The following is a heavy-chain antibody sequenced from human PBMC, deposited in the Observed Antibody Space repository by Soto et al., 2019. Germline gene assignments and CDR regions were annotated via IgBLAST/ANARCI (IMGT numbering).Heavy chain of an antibody. D-gene: IGHD1-26*01. CDR1: GFTFSSYG. CDR2: ISYDGSNK. J-gene: IGHJ5*02. Sequence: GGSLRLSCAASGFTFSSYGMHWVRQAPGKGLEWVAVISYDGSNKYYADSVKGRFTISRDNSKSTVYLELNNLSAEDTAVYHCAKNQGVELVPLATVDWFDPWGQGSVVTVSS. V-gene: IGHV3-30*18. CDR3: AKNQGVELVPLATVDWFDP.